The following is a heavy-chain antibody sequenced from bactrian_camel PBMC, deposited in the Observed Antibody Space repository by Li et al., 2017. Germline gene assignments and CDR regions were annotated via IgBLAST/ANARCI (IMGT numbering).Heavy chain of an antibody. D-gene: IGHD2*01. Sequence: QLVESGGGSVQDGGSLKLSCKWSGYQYSSYCMGWVRQAPGKDLEGVATMLTGNENTYYAGSMEGRFIISRDNAQNTHYLQMNNLRPEDSAMYYCAAGLAYCSGVTGSRKMSIDTGAREPRSPSP. CDR1: GYQYSSYC. CDR3: AAGLAYCSGVTGSRKMSIDT. V-gene: IGHV3S1*01. CDR2: MLTGNENT. J-gene: IGHJ4*01.